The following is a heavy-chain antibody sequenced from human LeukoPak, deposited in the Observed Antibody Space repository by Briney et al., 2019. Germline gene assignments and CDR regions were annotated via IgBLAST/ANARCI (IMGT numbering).Heavy chain of an antibody. CDR1: GYTFTTYY. J-gene: IGHJ4*02. CDR3: ATEAASYYFDY. V-gene: IGHV1-2*02. CDR2: INPNSGGT. D-gene: IGHD2-15*01. Sequence: ASVKVSCKASGYTFTTYYIHWVRQAPGQGLEWMGWINPNSGGTNYAQNFRGRVTMTRDTSISTAYMELSRLRSDDTAVYYCATEAASYYFDYWGQGTLVTVSS.